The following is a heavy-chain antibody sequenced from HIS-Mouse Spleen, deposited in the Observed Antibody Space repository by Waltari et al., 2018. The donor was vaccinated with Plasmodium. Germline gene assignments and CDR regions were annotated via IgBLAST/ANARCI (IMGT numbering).Heavy chain of an antibody. Sequence: QVQLVESGGGVVQPGRSLRLSCAASGFTFSSYAMHWVRQAPGKGLGWVAVISNNGSNKYYADSVKGRFTISRDNSKNTLYLQMNSLRAEDTAVYYCARDPFYVDTAMVLDCWGQGTLVTVSS. CDR2: ISNNGSNK. CDR3: ARDPFYVDTAMVLDC. D-gene: IGHD5-18*01. V-gene: IGHV3-30*04. J-gene: IGHJ4*02. CDR1: GFTFSSYA.